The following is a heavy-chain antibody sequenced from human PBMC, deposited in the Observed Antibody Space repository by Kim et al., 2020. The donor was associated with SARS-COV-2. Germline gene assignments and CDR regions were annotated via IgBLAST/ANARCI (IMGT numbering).Heavy chain of an antibody. CDR2: INQDGSEK. V-gene: IGHV3-7*01. CDR3: ATIQIVGVTRRHYYYGMDV. CDR1: GLPFTSHW. J-gene: IGHJ6*02. Sequence: GGSLRLSCTASGLPFTSHWLSWVRQAPGKGLEWVTNINQDGSEKYYMYSVKGRFSVSRDNAKNSLYLQMNNLRAEDTAVYYCATIQIVGVTRRHYYYGMDVWGQRTTVTVSS. D-gene: IGHD1-26*01.